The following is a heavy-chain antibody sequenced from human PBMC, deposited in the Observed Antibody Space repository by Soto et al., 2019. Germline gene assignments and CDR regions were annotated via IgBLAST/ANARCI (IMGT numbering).Heavy chain of an antibody. J-gene: IGHJ4*02. CDR3: ARENGVAVATILYYFDY. D-gene: IGHD5-12*01. V-gene: IGHV1-69*01. CDR1: GGTVKNNG. CDR2: IMPVFGTT. Sequence: SVNVSCKAPGGTVKNNGISWGRQAPVHGLEWMGGIMPVFGTTNYAQKFRGRLTISAEDFTSTVYMELSRLRYEDTAVYYCARENGVAVATILYYFDYWGPGTLVTVSS.